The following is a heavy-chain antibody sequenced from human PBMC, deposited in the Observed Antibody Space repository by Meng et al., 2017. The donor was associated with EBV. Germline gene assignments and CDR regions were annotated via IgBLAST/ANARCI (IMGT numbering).Heavy chain of an antibody. V-gene: IGHV1-3*01. CDR3: ARRGGVADWFDP. D-gene: IGHD2-15*01. CDR1: GYTFTSYA. J-gene: IGHJ5*02. CDR2: INAGNGNT. Sequence: QGQLVQSGAEVKKPGASEKVSCKASGYTFTSYAMHWVRQAPGQRLEWMGWINAGNGNTKYSQKFQGRVTITRDTSASTAYMELSSLRSEDTAVYYCARRGGVADWFDPWGQGTLVTVSS.